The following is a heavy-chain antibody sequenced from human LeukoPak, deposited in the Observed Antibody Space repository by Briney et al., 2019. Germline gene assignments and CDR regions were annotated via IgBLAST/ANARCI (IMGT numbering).Heavy chain of an antibody. J-gene: IGHJ4*02. Sequence: SETLSLTCTVSGGSISSYYWSWIRQPPGKGLEWIGYIYYSGSTNYNPSLKSRVTISVDTSKNQFSLKLSSVTAAGTAVYYCARVWVRRGIDYWGQGTLVTVSS. D-gene: IGHD3-10*01. CDR1: GGSISSYY. CDR3: ARVWVRRGIDY. CDR2: IYYSGST. V-gene: IGHV4-59*01.